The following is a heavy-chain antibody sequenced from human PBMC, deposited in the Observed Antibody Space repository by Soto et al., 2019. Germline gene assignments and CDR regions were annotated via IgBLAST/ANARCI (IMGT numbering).Heavy chain of an antibody. J-gene: IGHJ3*02. Sequence: GASVKVSCKASGGTLSSYAIRGVRQAPGQGLEWMGGIIPIFGTANYAQKFQGRVTITADESTSTAYMELSSLRSEDTAVYYCARVWGVTMIVVGPFDIWGQGTMVTVSS. CDR2: IIPIFGTA. V-gene: IGHV1-69*13. CDR3: ARVWGVTMIVVGPFDI. D-gene: IGHD3-22*01. CDR1: GGTLSSYA.